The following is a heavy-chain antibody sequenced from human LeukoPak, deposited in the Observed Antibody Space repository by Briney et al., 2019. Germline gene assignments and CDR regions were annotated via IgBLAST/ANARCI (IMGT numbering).Heavy chain of an antibody. Sequence: SETLSLTCAVYGGSFSGHYWSWIRQLPGKGLEWIGEINHSGSTNYNPSLKSRVTISVDTSKNQFSLKLSSVTAADTAVYYCANRPDILTGYFDYWGQGTLVTVSS. D-gene: IGHD3-9*01. CDR1: GGSFSGHY. CDR2: INHSGST. V-gene: IGHV4-34*01. CDR3: ANRPDILTGYFDY. J-gene: IGHJ4*02.